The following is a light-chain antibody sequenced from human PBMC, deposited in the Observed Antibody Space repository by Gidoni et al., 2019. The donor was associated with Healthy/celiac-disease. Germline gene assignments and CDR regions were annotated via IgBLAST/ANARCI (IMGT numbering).Light chain of an antibody. CDR1: QGISSY. V-gene: IGKV1-8*01. CDR2: AAS. CDR3: RQYYSNPYT. Sequence: AIPMTHSPSSFSASTGDRVTITCRASQGISSYLAWYQQKPGKAPKLLIYAASTLQSGVTSRFSGSGSRTDFTITISCLQSEDFATYYCRQYYSNPYTIGQGTKLEIK. J-gene: IGKJ2*01.